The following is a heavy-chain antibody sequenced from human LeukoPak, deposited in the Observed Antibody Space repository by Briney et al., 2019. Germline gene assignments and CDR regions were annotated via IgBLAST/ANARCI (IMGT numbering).Heavy chain of an antibody. CDR2: IYYSGST. CDR3: ARHTVDRTIDWFDP. D-gene: IGHD5-18*01. Sequence: SETLSLTCTVSGGSISSYYWSWIRQPPGKGLEWIGYIYYSGSTYYNPSLKSRVTISVDTSKNQFSLKLSTVTAADTAVYYCARHTVDRTIDWFDPWGQGTLVTVSS. CDR1: GGSISSYY. J-gene: IGHJ5*02. V-gene: IGHV4-59*08.